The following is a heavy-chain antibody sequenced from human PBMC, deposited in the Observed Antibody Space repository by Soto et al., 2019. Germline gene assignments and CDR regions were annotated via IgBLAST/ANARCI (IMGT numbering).Heavy chain of an antibody. V-gene: IGHV4-30-4*01. CDR3: AREKGYISGPKNFDS. Sequence: KPSETLSLTCTVSGGSVSSGDYFWSWIRQPPGKGLEWIGYIYDSGSSYYNPSLKGRVTMSVDTSKNQFSLKLRSVTAADTAMYYCAREKGYISGPKNFDSWGQGTLVTVSS. CDR1: GGSVSSGDYF. CDR2: IYDSGSS. D-gene: IGHD5-12*01. J-gene: IGHJ4*02.